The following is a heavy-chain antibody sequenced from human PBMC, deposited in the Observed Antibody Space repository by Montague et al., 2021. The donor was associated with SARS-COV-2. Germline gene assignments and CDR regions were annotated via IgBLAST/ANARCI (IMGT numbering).Heavy chain of an antibody. D-gene: IGHD4-11*01. CDR1: GYSISSGYY. CDR2: IYHSGST. J-gene: IGHJ6*02. Sequence: SETLSLTCTVSGYSISSGYYWGWIRQPPGKGLEWIGSIYHSGSTYYNPSLKSRVTISVDTSKNQFSLKLSSVTAAATAAYYCARDDYTPGDYYYYYGMDGGGQGTTVTASS. CDR3: ARDDYTPGDYYYYYGMDG. V-gene: IGHV4-38-2*02.